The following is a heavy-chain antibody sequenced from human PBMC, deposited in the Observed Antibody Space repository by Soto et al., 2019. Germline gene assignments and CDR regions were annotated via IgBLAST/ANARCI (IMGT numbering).Heavy chain of an antibody. D-gene: IGHD2-2*01. CDR2: IKQDGSEK. J-gene: IGHJ6*02. Sequence: PEGALRVSCADSGFTFSSYWMSWVRQAPGKGLEWVANIKQDGSEKYYVDSVKGRFTISRDNAKNSLYLQMNSLRAEDTAVYYCARDRYCSSTSCKLYYYYGMDVWGQGTTVTVSS. CDR1: GFTFSSYW. V-gene: IGHV3-7*01. CDR3: ARDRYCSSTSCKLYYYYGMDV.